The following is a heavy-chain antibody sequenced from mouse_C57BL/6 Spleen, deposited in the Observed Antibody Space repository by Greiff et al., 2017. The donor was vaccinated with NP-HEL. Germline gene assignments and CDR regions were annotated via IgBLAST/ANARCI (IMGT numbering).Heavy chain of an antibody. J-gene: IGHJ4*01. CDR1: GFTFSDYG. CDR2: ISSGSSTI. CDR3: ARGYDYEGDAMDY. D-gene: IGHD2-4*01. V-gene: IGHV5-17*01. Sequence: EVKLVESGGGLVKPGGSLKLSCAASGFTFSDYGMHWVRQAPEKGLEWVAYISSGSSTIYYADTVKGRFTISRDNAKNTLFLQMTSLRAEDTAMYYCARGYDYEGDAMDYWGQGTSVTVSS.